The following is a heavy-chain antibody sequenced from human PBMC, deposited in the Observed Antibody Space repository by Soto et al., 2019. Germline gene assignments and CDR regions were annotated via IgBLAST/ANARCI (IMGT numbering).Heavy chain of an antibody. CDR3: ARDGITFGGVIQPEYAFDI. CDR1: GYTFTSYD. V-gene: IGHV1-8*01. CDR2: MNPNSGNT. J-gene: IGHJ3*02. D-gene: IGHD3-16*02. Sequence: GASVKVSCTASGYTFTSYDINWVRQATGQGLEWMGWMNPNSGNTGYAQKFQGRVTMTRNTSISTAYMELSSLRSEDTAVYYCARDGITFGGVIQPEYAFDIWGQGTMVTVSS.